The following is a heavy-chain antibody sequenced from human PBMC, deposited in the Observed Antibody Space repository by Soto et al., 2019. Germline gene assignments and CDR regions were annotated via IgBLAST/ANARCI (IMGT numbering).Heavy chain of an antibody. CDR2: INSDGSST. CDR3: ARVGLRHYDYIWGSYRHQPFDY. D-gene: IGHD3-16*02. CDR1: GFTFSSYW. J-gene: IGHJ4*02. V-gene: IGHV3-74*01. Sequence: GGSLRLSCAASGFTFSSYWMHWVRQAPGKGLVWVSRINSDGSSTSYADSVKGRFTISRDNAKNTLYLQMNSLRAEDTAVYYCARVGLRHYDYIWGSYRHQPFDYWGQGTLVTVSS.